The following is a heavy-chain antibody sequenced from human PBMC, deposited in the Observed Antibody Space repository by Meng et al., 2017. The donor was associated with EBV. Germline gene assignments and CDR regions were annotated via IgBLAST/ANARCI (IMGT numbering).Heavy chain of an antibody. CDR1: GGTSSSYA. V-gene: IGHV1-69*06. J-gene: IGHJ4*02. CDR2: IIPIFGTA. D-gene: IGHD6-13*01. CDR3: ARAGIAAAGRLDY. Sequence: QVQCVPHLVELKQPGASVKVSCKAAGGTSSSYAIRWVRQAPGQGLEWMGGIIPIFGTANYAQKFQGRVTITADKSTSTAYMELSSLRSEDTAVYYCARAGIAAAGRLDYWGQGTLVTVSS.